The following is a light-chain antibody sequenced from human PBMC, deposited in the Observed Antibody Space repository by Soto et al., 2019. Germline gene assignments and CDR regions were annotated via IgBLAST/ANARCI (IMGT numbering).Light chain of an antibody. CDR3: QVWDSSRDQSV. J-gene: IGLJ3*02. CDR2: DDR. V-gene: IGLV3-21*02. CDR1: NIGSRR. Sequence: SYELTQTSSLSVAPGQTATMTCGGDNIGSRRVFWYRQKAGQAPVVVDYDDRDRPAGIPERVSGSKSANSATLIISRVEAGDEAAYYCQVWDSSRDQSVFGGGTHLTVL.